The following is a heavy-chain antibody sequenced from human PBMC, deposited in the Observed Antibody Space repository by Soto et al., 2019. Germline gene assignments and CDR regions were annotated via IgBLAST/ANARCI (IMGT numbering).Heavy chain of an antibody. CDR3: APLIVSLGGQYGILG. D-gene: IGHD6-6*01. V-gene: IGHV4-39*01. CDR2: MFYSGLT. CDR1: GSSVTSSDYY. J-gene: IGHJ4*03. Sequence: SETLSLTCSLSGSSVTSSDYYWAWIRQPPGKGLEWIGSMFYSGLTYYNPSLKSRVTLSVDTSKNQFSVRLNSVTAADTAVYYCAPLIVSLGGQYGILGWGQGTMVTVST.